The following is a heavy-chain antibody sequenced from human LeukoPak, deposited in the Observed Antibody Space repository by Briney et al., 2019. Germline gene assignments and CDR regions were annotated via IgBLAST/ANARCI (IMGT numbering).Heavy chain of an antibody. CDR2: ISAYNGNT. Sequence: GASVKVSCKASGYTFTSYGISWVRQAPGQGLEWMGWISAYNGNTNYAQKLQGRVTMTTDTSSSTAYMELRSLRSDVTAVYYCARVEGIQPWWRGMDVWGKGTTVTVSS. CDR1: GYTFTSYG. D-gene: IGHD5-18*01. J-gene: IGHJ6*04. V-gene: IGHV1-18*04. CDR3: ARVEGIQPWWRGMDV.